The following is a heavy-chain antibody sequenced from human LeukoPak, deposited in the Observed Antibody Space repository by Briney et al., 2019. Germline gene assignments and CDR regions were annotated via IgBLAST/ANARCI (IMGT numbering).Heavy chain of an antibody. V-gene: IGHV3-21*01. D-gene: IGHD4/OR15-4a*01. CDR3: ARGPVTMGDY. CDR1: GFTFSSYE. Sequence: GGSLRLSCAASGFTFSSYEMNWVRQAPGKGLEWVSSISSSSSYIYYADSVKGRFTISRDNAKNSLYLQMNSLRAEDTAVYYCARGPVTMGDYRGQGTLVTVSS. J-gene: IGHJ4*02. CDR2: ISSSSSYI.